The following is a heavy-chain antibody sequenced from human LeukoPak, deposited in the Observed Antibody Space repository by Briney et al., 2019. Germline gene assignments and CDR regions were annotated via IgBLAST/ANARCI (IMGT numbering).Heavy chain of an antibody. D-gene: IGHD6-19*01. CDR1: GFSFGTYG. V-gene: IGHV3-30*02. CDR2: IRYDGSDK. CDR3: SFPGGTGWSLEY. J-gene: IGHJ4*02. Sequence: PGGSLRLSCAGSGFSFGTYGMQWVRQAPGKGLEWVAFIRYDGSDKYYADSVKDRFTISRDNFKNTLYLQTNSLRPEDTAVYYCSFPGGTGWSLEYWGQGTLVTVSS.